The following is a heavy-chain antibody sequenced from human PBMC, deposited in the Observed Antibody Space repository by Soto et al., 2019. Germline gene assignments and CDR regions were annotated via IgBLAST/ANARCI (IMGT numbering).Heavy chain of an antibody. CDR3: ERGYYDTPFDY. Sequence: SETLSLTCTVSGGSISSGGYYWSWIRQHPGKGLEWIGYIYYSGSTYYNPSLKSRVTISVDTSKNQFSLKLSSVTAADTAVYYCERGYYDTPFDYWGQGTLVTVYS. J-gene: IGHJ4*02. CDR1: GGSISSGGYY. CDR2: IYYSGST. D-gene: IGHD3-22*01. V-gene: IGHV4-31*03.